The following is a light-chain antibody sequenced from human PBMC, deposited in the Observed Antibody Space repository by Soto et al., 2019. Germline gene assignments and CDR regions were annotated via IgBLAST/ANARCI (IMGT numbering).Light chain of an antibody. Sequence: QSALTQPASVSGSPGQSITLSCTGTSSDVGGYDHVSWYQQHPGKAPKLIIYDVTVRPSGISRRFSGSKSDNTASLAVSGRQPEEEADYYCISYTNKDTLLFGGGANLTVL. V-gene: IGLV2-14*03. CDR1: SSDVGGYDH. J-gene: IGLJ3*02. CDR3: ISYTNKDTLL. CDR2: DVT.